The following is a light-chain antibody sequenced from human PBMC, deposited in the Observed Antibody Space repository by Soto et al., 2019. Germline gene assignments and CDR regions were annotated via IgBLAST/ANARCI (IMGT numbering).Light chain of an antibody. CDR3: QQYATSARLT. V-gene: IGKV3-20*01. CDR1: QSVSQY. Sequence: EIVLTQSPGTLSWSLGERATLSCRASQSVSQYLAWYQQKPGQAPRLLIYGASSRANGIPDRFSGSGSGTDFTLTINGLETEDFAVYYCQQYATSARLTFGHGTNVDI. CDR2: GAS. J-gene: IGKJ3*01.